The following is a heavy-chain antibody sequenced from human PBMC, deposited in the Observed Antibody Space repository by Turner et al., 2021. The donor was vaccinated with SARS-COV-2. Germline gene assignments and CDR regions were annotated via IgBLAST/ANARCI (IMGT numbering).Heavy chain of an antibody. CDR2: ISSSRSYI. J-gene: IGHJ4*02. CDR3: AKDVRSVVSGNSGAFDN. V-gene: IGHV3-21*01. CDR1: GFTCSSYC. Sequence: EVQLVESGGGLVKPGGSLRLSCEASGFTCSSYCMNWVRQAPGKGLEWVSSISSSRSYIYYADSVKGRFTISRDNAKNSLYLQMNSLRAEDTAVYYCAKDVRSVVSGNSGAFDNWGQGNLVTVS. D-gene: IGHD1-26*01.